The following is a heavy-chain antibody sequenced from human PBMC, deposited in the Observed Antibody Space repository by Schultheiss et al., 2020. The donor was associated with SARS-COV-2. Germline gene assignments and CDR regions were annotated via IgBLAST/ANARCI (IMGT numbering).Heavy chain of an antibody. V-gene: IGHV3-53*01. CDR2: IYSGGST. Sequence: GESLKISCAASGFTVSSNYMSWVRQAPGKGLEWVSVIYSGGSTYYADSVKGRFTISRDNSKNTLYLQMNSLRAEDTAVYYCARGTSSDYWGQGTLVTVSS. J-gene: IGHJ4*02. D-gene: IGHD2-2*01. CDR1: GFTVSSNY. CDR3: ARGTSSDY.